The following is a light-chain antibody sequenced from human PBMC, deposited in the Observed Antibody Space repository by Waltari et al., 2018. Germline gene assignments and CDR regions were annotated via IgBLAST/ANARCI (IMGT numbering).Light chain of an antibody. Sequence: EIVLTQSPGTLSLSPGERATLSCRPSQSVGRSLAWYQQKPGQAPRLRIYGASSRATGVPDRFSGSGSGRDFSLTISRREPEDFAGYYCQHYVRLPVTFGQGTKVEIK. J-gene: IGKJ1*01. CDR2: GAS. CDR1: QSVGRS. CDR3: QHYVRLPVT. V-gene: IGKV3-20*01.